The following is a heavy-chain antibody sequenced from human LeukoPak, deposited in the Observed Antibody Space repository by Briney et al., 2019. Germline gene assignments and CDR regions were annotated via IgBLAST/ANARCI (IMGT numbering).Heavy chain of an antibody. CDR2: IIPIFGTA. D-gene: IGHD5-18*01. CDR1: GGTFSSYA. V-gene: IGHV1-69*13. J-gene: IGHJ3*02. CDR3: NTAMVWKDAFDI. Sequence: SVKVSCKASGGTFSSYAISWVRQAPGQGLEWMGGIIPIFGTASYAQKFQGRVTITADESTSTAYMELSSLRSEDTAVYYCNTAMVWKDAFDIWGQGTMVTISS.